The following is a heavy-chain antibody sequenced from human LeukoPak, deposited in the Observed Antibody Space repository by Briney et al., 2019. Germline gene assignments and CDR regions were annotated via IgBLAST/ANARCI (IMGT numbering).Heavy chain of an antibody. V-gene: IGHV3-33*01. CDR2: IWYDGSNK. CDR3: AREPYYYDSSGYYDAFDI. CDR1: GFTFSSYG. J-gene: IGHJ3*02. Sequence: GRSLRLSCAASGFTFSSYGMHWVRQAPGKGLEWVAVIWYDGSNKYYADSVKGRFTISRDNSKNTLYLQMNSLRAEDTAVYYCAREPYYYDSSGYYDAFDIWGQGTMVTVSS. D-gene: IGHD3-22*01.